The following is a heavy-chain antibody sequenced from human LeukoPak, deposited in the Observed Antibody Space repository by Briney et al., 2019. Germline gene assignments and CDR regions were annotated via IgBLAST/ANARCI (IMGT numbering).Heavy chain of an antibody. CDR2: ISTGSSYI. D-gene: IGHD6-19*01. Sequence: PGGSLRLSCAASGFTFSGSTMNWVRQAPGKGLEWVSFISTGSSYIYYADSVRGRFTISRDNAKNSLYLQMNSLRAEDTAVYYCARQQWLDGAYYFDYWGQGTLVTVSS. CDR1: GFTFSGST. J-gene: IGHJ4*02. CDR3: ARQQWLDGAYYFDY. V-gene: IGHV3-21*01.